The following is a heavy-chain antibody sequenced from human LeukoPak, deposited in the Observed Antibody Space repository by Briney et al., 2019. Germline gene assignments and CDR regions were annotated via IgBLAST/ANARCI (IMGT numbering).Heavy chain of an antibody. J-gene: IGHJ6*04. CDR2: IDPSDSYT. V-gene: IGHV5-10-1*01. CDR3: PRLNGGPVGYYGMDV. Sequence: GESLKISCKGTGYSLTSYWISWVRQMPGKGLEWMGRIDPSDSYTNYSPSFQGHVTISADKSISTAYLQWSSLKASDTAMYYCPRLNGGPVGYYGMDVWGKGTTVTVSS. D-gene: IGHD2-8*01. CDR1: GYSLTSYW.